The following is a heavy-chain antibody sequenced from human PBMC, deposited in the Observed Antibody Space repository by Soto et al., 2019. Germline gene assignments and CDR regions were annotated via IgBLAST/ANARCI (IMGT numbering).Heavy chain of an antibody. D-gene: IGHD3-3*01. CDR1: GFTFSSYA. CDR2: ISGSGGST. CDR3: AKDPPNYDFWSGEPSLFDY. Sequence: PGGSLRLSCAASGFTFSSYAMSWVRQAPGKGLEWVSAISGSGGSTYYADSVKGRFTISRDNYKNTLYLQMNSLRAEDTAVYYCAKDPPNYDFWSGEPSLFDYWGQGTLVTVSS. V-gene: IGHV3-23*01. J-gene: IGHJ4*02.